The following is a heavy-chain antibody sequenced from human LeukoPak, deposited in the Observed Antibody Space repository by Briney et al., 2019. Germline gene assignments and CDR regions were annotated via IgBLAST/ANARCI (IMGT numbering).Heavy chain of an antibody. CDR1: GGSFSGYY. J-gene: IGHJ2*01. CDR3: ARGNYYDSSGSHWYFDL. Sequence: SETLSLTCAVYGGSFSGYYWSWIRQPPGKGLEWIGEINHSGSTNYNPSLKSRVTISVDTSKNQFSLELSSVTAADTAVYYCARGNYYDSSGSHWYFDLWGRGTLVTVSS. D-gene: IGHD3-22*01. CDR2: INHSGST. V-gene: IGHV4-34*01.